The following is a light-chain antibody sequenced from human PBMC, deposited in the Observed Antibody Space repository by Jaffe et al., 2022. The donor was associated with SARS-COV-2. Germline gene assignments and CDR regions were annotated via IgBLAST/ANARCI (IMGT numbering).Light chain of an antibody. CDR3: FSAGSSADHRV. V-gene: IGLV3-10*01. CDR2: GDT. CDR1: VSPKKY. J-gene: IGLJ2*01. Sequence: SFELTQPSSVSVSPGQTARITCSGDVSPKKYICWYQQKSGQAPVLVIYGDTKRPSGISERFSGSVSGTMATLTITGVQEADEGDYYCFSAGSSADHRVFGGGTKLTVL.